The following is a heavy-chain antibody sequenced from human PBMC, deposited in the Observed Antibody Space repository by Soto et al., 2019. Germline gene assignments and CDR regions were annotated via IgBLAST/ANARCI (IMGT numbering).Heavy chain of an antibody. Sequence: SVKVSCKASGGTFSGYAISWVRQAPGQGLEWMGGIIPIFGTANYAQKFQGRVTITADESTSTAYMELSSLRSEDTAVYYCASYFTIFGVVINGPYYGMDVWGQGTTVTVSS. CDR2: IIPIFGTA. J-gene: IGHJ6*02. CDR1: GGTFSGYA. D-gene: IGHD3-3*01. V-gene: IGHV1-69*13. CDR3: ASYFTIFGVVINGPYYGMDV.